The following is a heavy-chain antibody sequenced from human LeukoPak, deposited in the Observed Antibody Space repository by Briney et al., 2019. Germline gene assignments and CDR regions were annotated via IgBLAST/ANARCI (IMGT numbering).Heavy chain of an antibody. Sequence: SETLSLTCTVSGGSISSYYWTWIRQPPGKGLEWIGEINHSGSTNYNPSLKSRVTISVDTSKNQFSLKLSSVTAADTAVYYCARGGPLNYYDSSGYYRSGFDPWGQGTLVTVSS. V-gene: IGHV4-34*01. J-gene: IGHJ5*02. D-gene: IGHD3-22*01. CDR1: GGSISSYY. CDR3: ARGGPLNYYDSSGYYRSGFDP. CDR2: INHSGST.